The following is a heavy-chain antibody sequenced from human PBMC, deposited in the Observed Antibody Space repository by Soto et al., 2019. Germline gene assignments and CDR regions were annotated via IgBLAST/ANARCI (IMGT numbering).Heavy chain of an antibody. CDR3: ARRGGSGLWYFDY. V-gene: IGHV4-4*02. D-gene: IGHD6-19*01. CDR2: IYHSGST. CDR1: SGSISSSNW. J-gene: IGHJ4*02. Sequence: SETLSLTCAVSSGSISSSNWWSWVRQPPGKGLEWIGEIYHSGSTNYNPSLKSRVTISVDKSKNQFSLKLSSVTAADTAVYYCARRGGSGLWYFDYWGRGTLVTVSS.